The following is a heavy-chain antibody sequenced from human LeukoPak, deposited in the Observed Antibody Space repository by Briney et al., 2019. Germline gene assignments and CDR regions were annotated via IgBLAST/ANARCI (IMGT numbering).Heavy chain of an antibody. CDR1: GGSFSGYY. Sequence: PSETLSLTCAVYGGSFSGYYWSWIRQPPGKGLEWIGEINHSGSTNYNPSLKSRVAISVDTSKNQFSLKLSSVTAADTAVYYCARVGGRYFDWLLPIPIPPPSSTYFDYWGQGTLVTVSS. J-gene: IGHJ4*02. CDR2: INHSGST. V-gene: IGHV4-34*01. D-gene: IGHD3-9*01. CDR3: ARVGGRYFDWLLPIPIPPPSSTYFDY.